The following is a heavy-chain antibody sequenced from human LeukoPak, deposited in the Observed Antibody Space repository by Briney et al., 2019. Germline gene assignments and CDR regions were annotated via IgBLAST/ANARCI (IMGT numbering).Heavy chain of an antibody. CDR1: GGSISSGGYY. J-gene: IGHJ4*02. Sequence: SETLSLTCTVSGGSISSGGYYWSWIRQHPGKGLEWIGYIYYSGSTYYNPSLKSRVTISVDTSKNQFSLKLSSVTAADTAEYYCARDREGLRLDYWGQGTLVTVSS. CDR3: ARDREGLRLDY. D-gene: IGHD4-17*01. V-gene: IGHV4-31*03. CDR2: IYYSGST.